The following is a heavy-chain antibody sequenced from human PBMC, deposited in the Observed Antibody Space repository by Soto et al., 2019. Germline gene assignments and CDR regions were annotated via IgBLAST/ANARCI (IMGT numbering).Heavy chain of an antibody. CDR1: GYTFTSYA. V-gene: IGHV1-3*01. D-gene: IGHD2-15*01. CDR3: ANPHTYCSGGSCSNWFDP. J-gene: IGHJ5*02. CDR2: INAGNGNT. Sequence: GASVKVSCKASGYTFTSYAMHWVRQAPGQRLEWMGWINAGNGNTKYSQKFQGRVTITRDTSASTAYMELSSLRSEDTAVYYCANPHTYCSGGSCSNWFDPWGQGTLVTVSS.